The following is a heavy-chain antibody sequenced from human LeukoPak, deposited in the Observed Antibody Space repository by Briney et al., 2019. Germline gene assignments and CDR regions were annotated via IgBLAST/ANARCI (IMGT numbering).Heavy chain of an antibody. CDR1: GFTFSSYS. CDR3: ARGNYYDSSGYYPYYYYGMDV. V-gene: IGHV3-48*04. CDR2: ISSSSSTI. Sequence: GGSLRLSCAASGFTFSSYSMNWVRQAPGKGLEWVSYISSSSSTIYYADSVKGRFTISRDNAKNSLYLQMNSLRAEDTAVYYCARGNYYDSSGYYPYYYYGMDVWGQGTTVTVSS. D-gene: IGHD3-22*01. J-gene: IGHJ6*02.